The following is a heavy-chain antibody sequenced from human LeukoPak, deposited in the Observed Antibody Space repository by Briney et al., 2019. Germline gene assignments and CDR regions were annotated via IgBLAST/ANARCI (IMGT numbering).Heavy chain of an antibody. CDR2: IIPILGIA. V-gene: IGHV1-69*04. CDR3: ARAGYSSSWSYYYGMDV. D-gene: IGHD6-13*01. Sequence: SVKVSCKASGGTFSSYAISWVRQAPGQGLEWMGRIIPILGIANYAQKFQGRVTITADKSTSAAYMELSSLRSEDTAVYYCARAGYSSSWSYYYGMDVWGQGTTVTVSS. CDR1: GGTFSSYA. J-gene: IGHJ6*02.